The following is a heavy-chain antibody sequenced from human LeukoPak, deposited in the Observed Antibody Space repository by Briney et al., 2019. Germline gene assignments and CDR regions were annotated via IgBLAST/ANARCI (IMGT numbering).Heavy chain of an antibody. Sequence: GGSLRLSCAASGFTFSSYWMHWGRQAPGKGLVWVSRINSDGSSTSYADSVKGRFTISRDNAKNTLYLQMNSLRAEDTAVYYCAGGGYSYGYLIDYWGQGTLVTVSS. CDR3: AGGGYSYGYLIDY. CDR2: INSDGSST. D-gene: IGHD5-18*01. J-gene: IGHJ4*02. CDR1: GFTFSSYW. V-gene: IGHV3-74*01.